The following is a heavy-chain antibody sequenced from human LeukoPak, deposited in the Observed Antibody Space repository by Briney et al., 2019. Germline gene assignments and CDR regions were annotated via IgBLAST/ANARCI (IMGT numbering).Heavy chain of an antibody. Sequence: ASVKVSCKASGGTFSNYAISWVRQAPGQGLEWMGGITPIFATPSYAQKFQGRVTIIADESTSTAYMELSGLRSEDTAVYYCARWAGYCRITNCYSAFDYWGQGTLVTVSS. V-gene: IGHV1-69*13. CDR2: ITPIFATP. J-gene: IGHJ4*02. D-gene: IGHD2-2*02. CDR1: GGTFSNYA. CDR3: ARWAGYCRITNCYSAFDY.